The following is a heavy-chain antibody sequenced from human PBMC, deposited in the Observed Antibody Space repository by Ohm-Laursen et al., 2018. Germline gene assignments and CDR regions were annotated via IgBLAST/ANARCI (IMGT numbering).Heavy chain of an antibody. J-gene: IGHJ6*02. CDR1: GFIFSSYA. CDR2: ISGSAGST. D-gene: IGHD3-10*01. CDR3: AKDGSGTYFAGYGMDV. V-gene: IGHV3-23*01. Sequence: SLRLSCAASGFIFSSYAMSWVRQAPGKGLEWVSAISGSAGSTYYADSVKGRFTISRDNSKNTLFLQMNSLRAEDTAVYYCAKDGSGTYFAGYGMDVWGQGTTVTVSS.